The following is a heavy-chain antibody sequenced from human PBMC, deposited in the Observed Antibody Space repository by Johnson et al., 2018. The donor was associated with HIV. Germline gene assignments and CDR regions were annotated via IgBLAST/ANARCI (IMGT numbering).Heavy chain of an antibody. J-gene: IGHJ3*02. CDR2: ISYDGSHK. V-gene: IGHV3-30*18. CDR3: ANLGDYGCNNGFDI. Sequence: VQLVESGGGEVQPGRSLRLSCAASGFTFSGYGMHWVRQAPGKGLAWVAVISYDGSHKYYAESVKGRFTISRDNSKNTMYLQMNSLRTEDTAVYYCANLGDYGCNNGFDIWGQGTMVTVSS. CDR1: GFTFSGYG. D-gene: IGHD4-23*01.